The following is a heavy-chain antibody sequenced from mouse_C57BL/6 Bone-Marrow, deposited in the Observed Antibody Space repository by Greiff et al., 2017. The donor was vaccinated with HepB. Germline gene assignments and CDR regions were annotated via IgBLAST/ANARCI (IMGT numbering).Heavy chain of an antibody. D-gene: IGHD1-1*01. J-gene: IGHJ3*01. CDR3: ARSYYYAAWFAY. CDR2: INPGSGGT. V-gene: IGHV1-54*01. CDR1: GYAFTNYL. Sequence: VMLVESGAELVRPGTSVKVSCKASGYAFTNYLIEWVKQRPGQGLEWIGVINPGSGGTNYNEKFKGKATLTADKSSSTAYMQLSSLTSEDSAVYFCARSYYYAAWFAYWGQGTLVTVSA.